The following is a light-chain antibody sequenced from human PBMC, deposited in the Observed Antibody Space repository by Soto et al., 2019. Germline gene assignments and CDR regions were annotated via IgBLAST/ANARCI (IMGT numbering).Light chain of an antibody. V-gene: IGLV1-40*01. J-gene: IGLJ3*02. Sequence: QSVLTQPPSVSGAPGQRVTISCTGNSSNIGAGYDVHWYQQLPGTAPKLLIYGNNNRPSGVPDRFFGSKSGTSASLAITGLQAEDEADYYCQSYDTSRSEVFGGGTKLTVL. CDR2: GNN. CDR3: QSYDTSRSEV. CDR1: SSNIGAGYD.